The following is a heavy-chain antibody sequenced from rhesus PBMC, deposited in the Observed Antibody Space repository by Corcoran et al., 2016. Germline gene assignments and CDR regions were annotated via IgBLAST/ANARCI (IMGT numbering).Heavy chain of an antibody. CDR3: ALIAGISFYYLDY. V-gene: IGHV4-147*01. CDR2: IYGSRGTT. D-gene: IGHD1-1-1*01. CDR1: GYSISSNY. J-gene: IGHJ4*01. Sequence: QVQLQESGPGLVKPSETLSLTCAVSGYSISSNYWSWIPQPPGKGLEWIGYIYGSRGTTAYNPSRKMRVTIATDTSKNQFALKLSAVTAADTAVYYCALIAGISFYYLDYWGQGVLVTVSS.